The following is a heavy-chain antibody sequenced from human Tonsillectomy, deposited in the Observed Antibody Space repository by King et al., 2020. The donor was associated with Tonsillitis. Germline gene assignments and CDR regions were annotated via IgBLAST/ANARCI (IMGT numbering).Heavy chain of an antibody. CDR1: GVSVSSGDYY. V-gene: IGHV4-30-4*01. Sequence: VQLQESGPGLVKPSQTLSLTCTVSGVSVSSGDYYWSWIPQPPGKGLEWIAYIYYSGTTYYNPSLKSRLTISIDTTNNNFSLKLNSVTAADTAVYYCARLPLVWFGESGGMDVWGQGTTVTVSS. D-gene: IGHD3-10*01. J-gene: IGHJ6*02. CDR2: IYYSGTT. CDR3: ARLPLVWFGESGGMDV.